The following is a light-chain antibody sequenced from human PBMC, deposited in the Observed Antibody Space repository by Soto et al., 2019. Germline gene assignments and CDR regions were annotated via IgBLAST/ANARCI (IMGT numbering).Light chain of an antibody. V-gene: IGLV1-40*01. J-gene: IGLJ1*01. CDR2: GNS. CDR1: SSNIGAGYD. CDR3: QSYDSSLSGYV. Sequence: QSVLTKPASGYGVPGRRVTISCTRSSSNIGAGYDVHWYQQLPGTAPKLLIYGNSNRPSGVPDRFSGSKSGTSASLAITGLQAEDEADYYCQSYDSSLSGYVFGTGTKVTVL.